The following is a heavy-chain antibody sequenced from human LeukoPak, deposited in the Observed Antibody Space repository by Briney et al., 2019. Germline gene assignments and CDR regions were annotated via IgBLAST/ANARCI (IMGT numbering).Heavy chain of an antibody. V-gene: IGHV3-64D*06. CDR1: GFTFSSYA. Sequence: GGSLRLSCSASGFTFSSYAMHWVRQAPGKGLEYVSAISSNGDSTYYADSVKGRFTISRDNSKNTLYLQMSSLRTEDTAVYYCVKGLRYYDSSDTFDYWGQGTLVTVSS. J-gene: IGHJ4*02. D-gene: IGHD3-22*01. CDR2: ISSNGDST. CDR3: VKGLRYYDSSDTFDY.